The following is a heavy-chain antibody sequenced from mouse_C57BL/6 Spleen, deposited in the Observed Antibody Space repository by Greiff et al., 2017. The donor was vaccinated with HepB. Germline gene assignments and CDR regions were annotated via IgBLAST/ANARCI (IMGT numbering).Heavy chain of an antibody. Sequence: VKLVESGPGLVQPSQSLSITCTVSGFSLTSYGVHWVRQSPGKGLEWLGVIWSGGSTDYNAAFISRLSISKDNSKSQVFFKMNSLQADDTAIYYCARTYDYDGYAMDYWGQGTSVTVSS. D-gene: IGHD2-4*01. CDR3: ARTYDYDGYAMDY. J-gene: IGHJ4*01. CDR2: IWSGGST. CDR1: GFSLTSYG. V-gene: IGHV2-2*01.